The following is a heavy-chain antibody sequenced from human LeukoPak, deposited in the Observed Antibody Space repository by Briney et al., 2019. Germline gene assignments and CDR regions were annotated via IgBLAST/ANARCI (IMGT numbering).Heavy chain of an antibody. CDR2: IDPSDSET. CDR1: GYSFTKYW. CDR3: ARLNDILTGPFDY. V-gene: IGHV5-51*01. Sequence: LGESLKISCKGSGYSFTKYWIGWVRQMPGKGLEWMGNIDPSDSETRHSPSFQGQVTISVDKPISTAYLQWNSLKASDTAMYYCARLNDILTGPFDYWGQGTLVTASS. J-gene: IGHJ4*02. D-gene: IGHD3-9*01.